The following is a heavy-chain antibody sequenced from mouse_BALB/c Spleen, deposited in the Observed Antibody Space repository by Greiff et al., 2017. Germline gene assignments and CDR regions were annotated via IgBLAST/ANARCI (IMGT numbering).Heavy chain of an antibody. V-gene: IGHV1-69*02. CDR2: IYPSDSYP. D-gene: IGHD2-2*01. Sequence: QVQLQQPGAELVRPGASVKLSCKASGYTFTSYWINWVKQRPGQGLEWIGNIYPSDSYPNYNQKFKDKATLTVDKSSSTAYMQLSSPTSEDSAVYYCTRGYDGYFDVWGAGTTVTVSS. CDR1: GYTFTSYW. J-gene: IGHJ1*01. CDR3: TRGYDGYFDV.